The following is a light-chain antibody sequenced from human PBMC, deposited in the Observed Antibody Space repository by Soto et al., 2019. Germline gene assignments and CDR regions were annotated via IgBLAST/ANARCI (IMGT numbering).Light chain of an antibody. CDR1: QDISSW. CDR2: AAS. CDR3: QQNNSFPRT. V-gene: IGKV1-12*01. Sequence: DIQMTQSPSSVSASVGDSVTITCRASQDISSWLAWYQQKPGKAPNLLIYAASSLQSGVPSRFSGSGSGTDFSLTINSLQPEDIATYYCQQNNSFPRTFGQGTKVEVK. J-gene: IGKJ1*01.